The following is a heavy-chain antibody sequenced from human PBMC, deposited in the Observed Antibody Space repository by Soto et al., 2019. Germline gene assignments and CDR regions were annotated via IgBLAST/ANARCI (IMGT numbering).Heavy chain of an antibody. Sequence: GSLRLSCAASGFTFSSYGMHWVRQAPGKGLEWVAVISYDGFNKYYADSVKGRFTISRDNSKNTLYLQMNSLGAEDTAVYYCTKVGLGSTAWSNCFAPWRPGTLVTVFS. V-gene: IGHV3-30*18. CDR1: GFTFSSYG. CDR2: ISYDGFNK. J-gene: IGHJ5*02. CDR3: TKVGLGSTAWSNCFAP. D-gene: IGHD6-19*01.